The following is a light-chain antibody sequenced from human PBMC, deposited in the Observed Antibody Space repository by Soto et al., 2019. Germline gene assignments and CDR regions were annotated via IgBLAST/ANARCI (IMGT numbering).Light chain of an antibody. CDR1: KNDVGFYDF. J-gene: IGLJ1*01. Sequence: QSVLTQPPSASGSPGQSVTISCTGTKNDVGFYDFVSWYQHHPGKAPRLIIYEVVQRPSWVPDRFSGSKSGNTASLTVSGLQAADEADYFCKSYAGSNTYVFGSGTKLTVL. CDR2: EVV. CDR3: KSYAGSNTYV. V-gene: IGLV2-8*01.